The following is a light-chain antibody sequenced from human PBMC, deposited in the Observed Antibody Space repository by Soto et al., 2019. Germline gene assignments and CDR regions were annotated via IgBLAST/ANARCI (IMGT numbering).Light chain of an antibody. Sequence: EIVLTQSPGTLSLSPGERATLSCRASESVSSSYLARYQQKPVQAPRLLIYSASSRATGIPDRFSGSGSGTDFTLTISRLEPEDFAVYYCQQYGSSRTFGQGTKVEIK. V-gene: IGKV3-20*01. CDR1: ESVSSSY. J-gene: IGKJ1*01. CDR2: SAS. CDR3: QQYGSSRT.